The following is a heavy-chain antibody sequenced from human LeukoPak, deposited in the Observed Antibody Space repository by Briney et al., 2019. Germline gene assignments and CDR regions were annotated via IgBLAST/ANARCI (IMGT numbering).Heavy chain of an antibody. D-gene: IGHD3-10*01. CDR3: ARDPGASGSGWAANWFDP. J-gene: IGHJ5*02. Sequence: GGSLRLACVASGFNFVAYPMQWGRQIPGRGLGRVALIRGDSGGAFYTDTVKGRFTISRDNRRNTLYLQMNSLTPEDTGLYYCARDPGASGSGWAANWFDPWGQGTLVSVSS. CDR2: IRGDSGGA. V-gene: IGHV3-43*02. CDR1: GFNFVAYP.